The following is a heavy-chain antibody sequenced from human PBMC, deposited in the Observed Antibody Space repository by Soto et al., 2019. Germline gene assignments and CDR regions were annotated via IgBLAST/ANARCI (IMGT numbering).Heavy chain of an antibody. CDR1: GFIFSDYS. CDR3: ARVYYESRGPTKYRAFDF. D-gene: IGHD3-22*01. CDR2: IKQDGGEE. J-gene: IGHJ3*01. Sequence: VGSLRLSCAASGFIFSDYSMSWVRQSPGKGLEGVANIKQDGGEEDYVDSVKGRLTISRDNAKNSLYLQMNSLRAEDTAVYYCARVYYESRGPTKYRAFDFWGQGTMVTVSS. V-gene: IGHV3-7*01.